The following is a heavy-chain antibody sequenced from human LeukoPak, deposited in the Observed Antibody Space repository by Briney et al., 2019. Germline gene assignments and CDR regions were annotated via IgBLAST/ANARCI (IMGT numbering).Heavy chain of an antibody. V-gene: IGHV3-15*01. CDR3: TTVPPECSSTSCSDY. Sequence: GGSLRLSCAASGFTFSNAWMSWVRQAPGKGLEWVCRIKSKTDGGTTDYAAPVKGRFTISRDDSKNTLYLQMNSLKTEDTAVYYCTTVPPECSSTSCSDYWGQGTLVTVSS. D-gene: IGHD2-2*01. CDR2: IKSKTDGGTT. CDR1: GFTFSNAW. J-gene: IGHJ4*02.